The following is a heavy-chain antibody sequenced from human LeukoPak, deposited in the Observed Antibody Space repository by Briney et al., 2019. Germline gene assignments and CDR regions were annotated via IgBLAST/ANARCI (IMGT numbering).Heavy chain of an antibody. D-gene: IGHD2-21*02. Sequence: GGSLRLSCAASGFTFSDYYMSWIRQAPGKGLEWVSYISSSSSYTNYADSVKGRFTISRDNAKNSLYLQMNSLRAEDTAVYYCARIGGDRHPIEYWGQGTLVTVSS. CDR1: GFTFSDYY. J-gene: IGHJ4*02. V-gene: IGHV3-11*03. CDR3: ARIGGDRHPIEY. CDR2: ISSSSSYT.